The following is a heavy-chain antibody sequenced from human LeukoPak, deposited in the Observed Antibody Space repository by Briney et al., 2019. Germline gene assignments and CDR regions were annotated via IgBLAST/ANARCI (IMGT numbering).Heavy chain of an antibody. D-gene: IGHD1-26*01. CDR2: ISSSSSYI. J-gene: IGHJ4*02. V-gene: IGHV3-21*01. CDR1: GFTFSSYS. CDR3: ARDRIVGATMANDY. Sequence: GGSLRLSCAASGFTFSSYSMNWVRQAPGKGLEWVSSISSSSSYIYYADSVKGRFTISRDNAKNSLYLQMNSLRAEDTAVYYCARDRIVGATMANDYWGQGTLVTVSS.